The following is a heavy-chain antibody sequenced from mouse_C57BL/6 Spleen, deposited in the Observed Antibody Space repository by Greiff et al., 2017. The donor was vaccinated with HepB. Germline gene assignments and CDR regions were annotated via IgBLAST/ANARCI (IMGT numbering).Heavy chain of an antibody. D-gene: IGHD3-2*02. CDR3: ARRELRLSYAMDY. V-gene: IGHV1-76*01. Sequence: VHLVESGAELVRPGASVKLSCKASGYTFTDYYINWVKQRPGQGLEWIARIYPGSGNTYYNEKFKGKATLTAEKSSSTAYMQLSSLTSEDSAVYICARRELRLSYAMDYWGQGTSVTVSS. J-gene: IGHJ4*01. CDR2: IYPGSGNT. CDR1: GYTFTDYY.